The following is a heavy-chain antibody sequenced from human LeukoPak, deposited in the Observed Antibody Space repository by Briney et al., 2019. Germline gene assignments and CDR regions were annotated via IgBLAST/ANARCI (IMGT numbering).Heavy chain of an antibody. CDR3: ARDAHIYSSSWRQFDY. V-gene: IGHV3-21*01. CDR1: GFTFSSYS. Sequence: PGGSLRLSCAASGFTFSSYSMNWVRQAPGKGLEWVSSISSSSSYIYYADSVKGRFTISRDNAKNSLYLQMNSLRAEDTAVYYCARDAHIYSSSWRQFDYWGQGTLVTVSS. D-gene: IGHD6-13*01. J-gene: IGHJ4*02. CDR2: ISSSSSYI.